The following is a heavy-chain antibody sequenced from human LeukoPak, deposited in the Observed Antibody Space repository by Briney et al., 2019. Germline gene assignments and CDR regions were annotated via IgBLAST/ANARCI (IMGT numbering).Heavy chain of an antibody. CDR3: ASLTIAAADDY. V-gene: IGHV3-74*01. D-gene: IGHD6-13*01. Sequence: PGGSLRLSCAASGFTFSSYWMHWVRQAPGKGLVWVSRINSDGSSTSYADSVKGRFTISRDNAKNTLYLQMNSLRAEDTAVYYCASLTIAAADDYWGQGTLVTVSS. J-gene: IGHJ4*02. CDR2: INSDGSST. CDR1: GFTFSSYW.